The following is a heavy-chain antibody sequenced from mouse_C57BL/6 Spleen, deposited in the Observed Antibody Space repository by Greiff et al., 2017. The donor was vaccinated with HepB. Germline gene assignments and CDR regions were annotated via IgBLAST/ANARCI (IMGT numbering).Heavy chain of an antibody. Sequence: VQLQQSGAELARPGASVKLSCKASGYTFTSYGISWVKQRTGQGLEWIGEIYPRSGNTYYNEKFKDKATLTADKSSSTVYMELSRLTSEDSAVYFCARHEAGDYDDAWFAYWGQGTLVTVSA. CDR2: IYPRSGNT. CDR1: GYTFTSYG. V-gene: IGHV1-81*01. D-gene: IGHD2-4*01. CDR3: ARHEAGDYDDAWFAY. J-gene: IGHJ3*01.